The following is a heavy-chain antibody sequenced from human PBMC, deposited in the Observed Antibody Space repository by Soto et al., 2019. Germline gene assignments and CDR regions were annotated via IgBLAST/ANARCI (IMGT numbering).Heavy chain of an antibody. CDR1: GGNFSGYY. D-gene: IGHD6-13*01. J-gene: IGHJ4*02. Sequence: PLETMSVTCAVDGGNFSGYYWSWIRQPPGKGLEWIGEINHSGSTNYNPSLKSRVTISVDTSKNQFSLKLSSVTAADTAVYYCARGRRHIAAAVDYWGQGTLVTVSS. CDR3: ARGRRHIAAAVDY. CDR2: INHSGST. V-gene: IGHV4-34*01.